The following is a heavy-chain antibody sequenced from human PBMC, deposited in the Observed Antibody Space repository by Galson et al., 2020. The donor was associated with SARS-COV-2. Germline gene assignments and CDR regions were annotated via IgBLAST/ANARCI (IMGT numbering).Heavy chain of an antibody. CDR2: IYYSGST. D-gene: IGHD3-10*01. J-gene: IGHJ4*02. CDR1: CGSISSYY. CDR3: ARVRHYGSGSYSDY. Sequence: SETMSLTCTVSCGSISSYYWSWIRQPPGKGLEWIGYIYYSGSTNYNPSLKSRGTISVDTSKNQFSLKLSSVTAADTAVYYCARVRHYGSGSYSDYWGQGTLVTVSS. V-gene: IGHV4-59*01.